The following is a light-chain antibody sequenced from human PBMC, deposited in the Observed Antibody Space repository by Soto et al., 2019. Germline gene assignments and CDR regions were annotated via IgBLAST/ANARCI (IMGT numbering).Light chain of an antibody. V-gene: IGLV2-14*01. CDR3: SAYTSSDTGV. CDR2: EVN. Sequence: ALTQPASVSGSPGQSITISCTGSSSDVGGYNYVSWYQQHPGKAPKLMIYEVNYRPSGVSNRFSGSKSGNTASLTISGLQAEDEADYYCSAYTSSDTGVFGTGTKVTVL. CDR1: SSDVGGYNY. J-gene: IGLJ1*01.